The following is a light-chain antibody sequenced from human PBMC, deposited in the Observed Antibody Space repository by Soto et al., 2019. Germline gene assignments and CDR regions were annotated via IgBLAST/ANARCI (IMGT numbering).Light chain of an antibody. CDR1: SSDVGSFDS. CDR2: DVS. Sequence: QSVLTQPASVSGSPGQPITISCTGTSSDVGSFDSVAWYQHNPGKAPKLMIYDVSNRPSGVSSRFSGSKSGNTASLFISGLQTEDEANYYCSSFTTSSTLVFGTGTKVTVL. V-gene: IGLV2-14*01. CDR3: SSFTTSSTLV. J-gene: IGLJ1*01.